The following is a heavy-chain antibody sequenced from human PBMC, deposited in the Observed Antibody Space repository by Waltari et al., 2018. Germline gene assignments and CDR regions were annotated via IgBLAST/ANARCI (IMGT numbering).Heavy chain of an antibody. CDR1: GFTFSSYA. CDR2: ISYDGSNK. Sequence: QVQLVESGGGVVQPGRSLRLSCAASGFTFSSYAMHWVRQAPGKGLEWVAVISYDGSNKYYADSVKGRFTISRDNSKNTLYLQMNSLRAEDTAVYYCARDRGSYGFDYWGQGTLVTVSS. J-gene: IGHJ4*02. CDR3: ARDRGSYGFDY. D-gene: IGHD1-26*01. V-gene: IGHV3-30-3*01.